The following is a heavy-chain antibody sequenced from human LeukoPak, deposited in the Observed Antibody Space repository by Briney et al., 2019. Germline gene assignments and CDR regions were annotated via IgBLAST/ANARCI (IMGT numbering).Heavy chain of an antibody. D-gene: IGHD3-10*01. CDR2: INPSGGST. J-gene: IGHJ4*02. V-gene: IGHV1-46*01. CDR3: ARDVKVLLWFGSFDY. CDR1: GYTFTSYY. Sequence: GASVKVSCKASGYTFTSYYMHWVRQAPGQGLEWMGIINPSGGSTSYAQKFQGRVTMTTDTSTSTAYMELRSLRSDDTAVYYCARDVKVLLWFGSFDYWGQGTLVTVSS.